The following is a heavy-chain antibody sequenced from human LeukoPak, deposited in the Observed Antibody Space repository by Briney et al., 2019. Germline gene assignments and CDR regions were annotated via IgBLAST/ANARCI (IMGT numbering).Heavy chain of an antibody. CDR3: ARGRRVRGYSYGPLRNYYYYYMDV. D-gene: IGHD5-18*01. V-gene: IGHV1-8*03. Sequence: ASVKVSCKASGYTFTSYDINWVRQATGQGLEWMGWMNPNSGNTGYAQKFQGRVSITRNTSIRTAYMELSSLRSEDTAVYYCARGRRVRGYSYGPLRNYYYYYMDVWGKGTTVTVSS. J-gene: IGHJ6*03. CDR1: GYTFTSYD. CDR2: MNPNSGNT.